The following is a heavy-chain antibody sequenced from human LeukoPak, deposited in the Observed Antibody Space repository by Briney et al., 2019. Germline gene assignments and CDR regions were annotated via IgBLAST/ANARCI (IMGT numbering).Heavy chain of an antibody. CDR3: ANSGCYDSSGYSPYYGMDV. Sequence: GGSLRLSCAASGFTFSSYGMHWVRQAPGKGLEWVAVISYDGSNKYYADSVKGRFTISRDNSKNTLYLQMNSLRAEDTAVYYCANSGCYDSSGYSPYYGMDVWGQGTTVTVSS. D-gene: IGHD3-22*01. CDR1: GFTFSSYG. CDR2: ISYDGSNK. V-gene: IGHV3-30*18. J-gene: IGHJ6*02.